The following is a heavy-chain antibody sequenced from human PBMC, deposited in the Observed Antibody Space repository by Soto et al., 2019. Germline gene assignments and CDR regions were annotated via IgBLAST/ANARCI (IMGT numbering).Heavy chain of an antibody. D-gene: IGHD3-10*01. CDR3: AKGLSDYYGSGSPMGWFDP. Sequence: SVKVSCKASRGTFNSYTLSWLQQAPGKGLEWMGRIIPILGIANYAQKFQGRVTITADKSTSTAYMELSSLRSEDTAVYYCAKGLSDYYGSGSPMGWFDPWGQGTLVTVSS. J-gene: IGHJ5*02. CDR2: IIPILGIA. V-gene: IGHV1-69*02. CDR1: RGTFNSYT.